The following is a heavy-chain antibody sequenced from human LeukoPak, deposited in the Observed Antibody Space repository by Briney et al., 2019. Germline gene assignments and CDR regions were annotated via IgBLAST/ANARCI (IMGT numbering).Heavy chain of an antibody. CDR2: ISSSGSTI. Sequence: GGSLRLSCAASGFTFSDYYMSWIRQAPGKGLEWVSYISSSGSTIYYAGSVKGRFTISRDNAKNSLYLQVNSLRAEDTAVYYCARRASYDFWSGYLVYWGQGTLVTVSS. D-gene: IGHD3-3*01. V-gene: IGHV3-11*01. CDR1: GFTFSDYY. CDR3: ARRASYDFWSGYLVY. J-gene: IGHJ4*02.